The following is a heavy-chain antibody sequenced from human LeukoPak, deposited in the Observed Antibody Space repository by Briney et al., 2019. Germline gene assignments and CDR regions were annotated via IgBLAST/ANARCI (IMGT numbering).Heavy chain of an antibody. V-gene: IGHV3-7*01. CDR3: ARYGRLTSWAPFDN. Sequence: GGSLRLSCAASGFTFSSYWMSWVRQAPGKGLEWVANIKQDGSEKYYVDSVKGRFTISRDNAKSSLYLQMNSLRDEDTAVYYCARYGRLTSWAPFDNWGQGTLVTVSS. CDR2: IKQDGSEK. D-gene: IGHD2-2*01. CDR1: GFTFSSYW. J-gene: IGHJ4*02.